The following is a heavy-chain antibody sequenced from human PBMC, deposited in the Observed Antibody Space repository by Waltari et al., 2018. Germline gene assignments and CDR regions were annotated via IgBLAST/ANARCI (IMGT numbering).Heavy chain of an antibody. CDR1: GFTFSCFW. J-gene: IGHJ4*02. Sequence: EVQLVESGGGLVQPGGSLRLSCAASGFTFSCFWMTWVRQAPGKGLEWVANIKQDGSVKYYVDSVRGRFTISRDNAKNSLYLQMNILRAEDTAVYYCARDSGYSGYNSYSFDYWGQGTLVTVSS. CDR2: IKQDGSVK. V-gene: IGHV3-7*01. D-gene: IGHD5-12*01. CDR3: ARDSGYSGYNSYSFDY.